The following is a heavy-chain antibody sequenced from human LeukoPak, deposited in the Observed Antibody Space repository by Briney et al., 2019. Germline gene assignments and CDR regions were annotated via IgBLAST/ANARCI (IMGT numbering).Heavy chain of an antibody. D-gene: IGHD4-23*01. CDR1: GFTFSSYG. J-gene: IGHJ6*02. CDR3: AKHTVVNYYYYGMDV. CDR2: ISYDGSNK. V-gene: IGHV3-30*18. Sequence: GGSLRLSCAASGFTFSSYGMHWVRQAPGKGLEWVAVISYDGSNKYYADSVKGRFTISRDNSKNTLYLQMNSLRAEDTAVYYCAKHTVVNYYYYGMDVWGQGTTVTVSS.